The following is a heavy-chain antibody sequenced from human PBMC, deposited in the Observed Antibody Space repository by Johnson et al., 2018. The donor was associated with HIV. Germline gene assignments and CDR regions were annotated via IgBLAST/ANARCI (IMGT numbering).Heavy chain of an antibody. D-gene: IGHD6-13*01. Sequence: EVQLVESGGGLVQPGGSLRLSCAASGFTFSSYWMSWVRQAPGQGLEWVANIKQDGSQKYYVDSVKGRFTISRDNAKNSVYLQMNSLRAEDTAVYYCARELGGSSLPFGAFDIWGQGTMVTVSS. J-gene: IGHJ3*02. CDR1: GFTFSSYW. CDR3: ARELGGSSLPFGAFDI. CDR2: IKQDGSQK. V-gene: IGHV3-7*05.